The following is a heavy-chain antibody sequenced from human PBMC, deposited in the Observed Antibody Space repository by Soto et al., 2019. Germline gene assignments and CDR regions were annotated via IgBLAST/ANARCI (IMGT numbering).Heavy chain of an antibody. CDR3: AKDLTGVINWFDP. V-gene: IGHV3-23*01. Sequence: GGSLRLSCAASGFTFRNYVMSWVRQAPGKGLEWVAAIRGSGGTTYYADFVQGRFTISRDNSKHTLYLQINSLRADDTAVYYCAKDLTGVINWFDPWGQGTLVTVSS. CDR2: IRGSGGTT. D-gene: IGHD2-8*01. CDR1: GFTFRNYV. J-gene: IGHJ5*02.